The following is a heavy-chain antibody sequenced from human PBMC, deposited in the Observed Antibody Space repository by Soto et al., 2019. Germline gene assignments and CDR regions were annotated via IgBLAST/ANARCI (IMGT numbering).Heavy chain of an antibody. D-gene: IGHD3-10*01. Sequence: QLLESGGGLGQTGGSLRLSCVASGFAFSSYAMTWVRQSPGKGLEWVSGISASGGSTYYADSVKGRFTISRDNSKNTLYLEMNSLRAEDTAADFCARPRGGDIYYYGMDVWGQGTTVTVSS. CDR1: GFAFSSYA. V-gene: IGHV3-23*01. CDR2: ISASGGST. CDR3: ARPRGGDIYYYGMDV. J-gene: IGHJ6*02.